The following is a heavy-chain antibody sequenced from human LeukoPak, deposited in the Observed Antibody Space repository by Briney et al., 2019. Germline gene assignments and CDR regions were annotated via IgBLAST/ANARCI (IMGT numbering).Heavy chain of an antibody. CDR3: ARDRDSSSWPNWFDP. D-gene: IGHD6-13*01. J-gene: IGHJ5*02. V-gene: IGHV4-61*02. Sequence: PSQTLSLTCTVFGGSISSGSYYWSWIRQPAGKGLEWIGRIYTSGSTNYNPSLKSRVTISVDTSKNQFSLKLSSVTAADTAVYYCARDRDSSSWPNWFDPWGQGTLVTVSS. CDR2: IYTSGST. CDR1: GGSISSGSYY.